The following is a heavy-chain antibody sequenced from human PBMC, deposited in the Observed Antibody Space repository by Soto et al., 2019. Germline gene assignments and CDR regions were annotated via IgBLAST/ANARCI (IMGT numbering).Heavy chain of an antibody. V-gene: IGHV1-69*13. CDR3: ARGNRYCRRPRCYSAMDV. J-gene: IGHJ6*02. CDR1: GGTFSSYA. D-gene: IGHD2-2*01. CDR2: IIPIFGTA. Sequence: SGKVSCKASGGTFSSYAISWVRQAPGQGLEWMGGIIPIFGTANYAQKFQGRVTITADESTSTAYMELSSLRSEDTAVYYCARGNRYCRRPRCYSAMDVFGHVTTVT.